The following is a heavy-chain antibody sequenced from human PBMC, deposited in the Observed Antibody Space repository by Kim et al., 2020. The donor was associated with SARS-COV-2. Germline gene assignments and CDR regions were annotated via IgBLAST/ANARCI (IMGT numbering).Heavy chain of an antibody. J-gene: IGHJ4*02. Sequence: PSLKSRVTISLDTSENQVSLKLNSVSAADTAVYYCARGLGYYDSSGYYAYWGQGTLVTVSS. V-gene: IGHV4-34*01. CDR3: ARGLGYYDSSGYYAY. D-gene: IGHD3-22*01.